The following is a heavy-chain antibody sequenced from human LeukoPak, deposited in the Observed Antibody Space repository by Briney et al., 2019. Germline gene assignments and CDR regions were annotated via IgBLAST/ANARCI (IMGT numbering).Heavy chain of an antibody. Sequence: GGSLRLSCAASGFAFSNAWMSWVRQAPGKGLEWVGRIKSETDGGTTDYAAPVKGRFTISRDDSKNTLYLQMNSLKTEDTAVYYCTTSKYQLLYPYYYGMDVWGQGTTVTVSS. J-gene: IGHJ6*02. D-gene: IGHD2-2*02. V-gene: IGHV3-15*01. CDR3: TTSKYQLLYPYYYGMDV. CDR1: GFAFSNAW. CDR2: IKSETDGGTT.